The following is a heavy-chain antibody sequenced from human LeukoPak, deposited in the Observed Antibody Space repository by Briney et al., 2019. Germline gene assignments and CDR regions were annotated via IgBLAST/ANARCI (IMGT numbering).Heavy chain of an antibody. Sequence: ASVKVSCKASGYTFTSYDINWVRQATGQGLEWMGWMNPNSGHTGYAQKFQGRVTMTRNTSISTAYMELSSLRSEDTAVYYCARGSGEVLRYFDWLLRAYYYYYMDVWGKGTTVTVSS. D-gene: IGHD3-9*01. CDR3: ARGSGEVLRYFDWLLRAYYYYYMDV. CDR1: GYTFTSYD. CDR2: MNPNSGHT. J-gene: IGHJ6*03. V-gene: IGHV1-8*01.